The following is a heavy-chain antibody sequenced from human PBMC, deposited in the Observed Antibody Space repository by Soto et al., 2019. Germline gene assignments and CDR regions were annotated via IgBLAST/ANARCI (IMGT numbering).Heavy chain of an antibody. CDR2: ISGSGGTT. CDR1: GFTFSSYA. D-gene: IGHD1-1*01. V-gene: IGHV3-23*01. J-gene: IGHJ4*02. CDR3: AFRVSDNWYPFDY. Sequence: GGSLRLSCAASGFTFSSYAMSWVLQAPWKGLRWVSAISGSGGTTYYADSVKGRFTISRDKSKNTLYLQMNSLRAEDTAVYYCAFRVSDNWYPFDYWGQGTLVTVSS.